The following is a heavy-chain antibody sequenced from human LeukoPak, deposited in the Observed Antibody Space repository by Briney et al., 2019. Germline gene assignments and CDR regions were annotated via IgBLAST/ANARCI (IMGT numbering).Heavy chain of an antibody. CDR1: GFTLSHYW. CDR3: AVLVGATNGVDY. J-gene: IGHJ4*02. V-gene: IGHV3-74*01. D-gene: IGHD1-26*01. CDR2: INGDGSST. Sequence: GGSLRLSCAASGFTLSHYWMHWVRQGPDKGLVWVSLINGDGSSTTYADSVRGRFTISRDNSKNTLYLQMNSLRAEDTAVYYCAVLVGATNGVDYWGQGTLVTVSS.